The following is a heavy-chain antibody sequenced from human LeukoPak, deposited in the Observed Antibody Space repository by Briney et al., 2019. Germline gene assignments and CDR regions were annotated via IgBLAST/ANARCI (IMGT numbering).Heavy chain of an antibody. CDR3: ARDGEGDEGWDY. Sequence: SETLSLTCTVSGFSIRSHYWIWIRQPPGKGLEWIGHISYSGSTNYNPSLKSRVTISVDTSKNQFSLRLSSVTAADTAVYYCARDGEGDEGWDYWGQGTLVTVSS. V-gene: IGHV4-59*11. CDR2: ISYSGST. J-gene: IGHJ4*02. D-gene: IGHD7-27*01. CDR1: GFSIRSHY.